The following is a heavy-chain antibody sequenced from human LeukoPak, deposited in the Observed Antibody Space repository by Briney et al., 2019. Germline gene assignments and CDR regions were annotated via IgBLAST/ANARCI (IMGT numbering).Heavy chain of an antibody. Sequence: GGSLRLSYAASGFTFSSYAMHWVRQAPGKGLEWVAVISYDGSNKYYADSVKGRFTISRDNSKNTLYLQMNSLRAEDTAVYYCAKGGEMATNWGQGTLVTVSS. D-gene: IGHD5-24*01. CDR3: AKGGEMATN. CDR2: ISYDGSNK. V-gene: IGHV3-30*04. CDR1: GFTFSSYA. J-gene: IGHJ4*02.